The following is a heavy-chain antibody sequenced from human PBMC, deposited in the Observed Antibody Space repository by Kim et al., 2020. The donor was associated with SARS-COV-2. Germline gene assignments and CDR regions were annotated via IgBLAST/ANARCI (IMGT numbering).Heavy chain of an antibody. Sequence: FTISRDNSKNTLYLQMNSLRAEDTAVYYCAKDLVEYGDYVPLYYYYGMDVWGQGTTVTVSS. D-gene: IGHD4-17*01. J-gene: IGHJ6*02. CDR3: AKDLVEYGDYVPLYYYYGMDV. V-gene: IGHV3-23*01.